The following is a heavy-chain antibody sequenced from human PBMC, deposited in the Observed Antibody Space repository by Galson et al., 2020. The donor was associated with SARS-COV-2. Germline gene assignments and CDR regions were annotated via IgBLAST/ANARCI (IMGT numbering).Heavy chain of an antibody. Sequence: SETLSLTCAVSVGSISSNSYYWGWIRQPPGKGLEWIGSIQYSGSTYYNSSLKSRVTISLDTSKNQFSLNVSSVTAADTAVYYCARDDSFPWLVSYWGQGILVTVSS. CDR2: IQYSGST. CDR1: VGSISSNSYY. D-gene: IGHD6-19*01. CDR3: ARDDSFPWLVSY. V-gene: IGHV4-39*07. J-gene: IGHJ4*02.